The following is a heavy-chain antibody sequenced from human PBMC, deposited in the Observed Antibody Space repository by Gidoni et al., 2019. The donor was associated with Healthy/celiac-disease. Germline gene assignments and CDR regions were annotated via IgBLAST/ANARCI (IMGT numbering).Heavy chain of an antibody. J-gene: IGHJ4*02. D-gene: IGHD3-9*01. CDR3: ARGGRYFDWLLWRPPTFDY. CDR1: GGSSRGYY. V-gene: IGHV4-34*01. CDR2: INHSGST. Sequence: QVQLQQWGAGLLKPSETLSLTCAVYGGSSRGYYWSWIRQPPGKGLEWIGEINHSGSTNYNPSLKSRVTISVDTSKNQFSLKLSSVTAADTAVYYCARGGRYFDWLLWRPPTFDYWGQGTLVTVSS.